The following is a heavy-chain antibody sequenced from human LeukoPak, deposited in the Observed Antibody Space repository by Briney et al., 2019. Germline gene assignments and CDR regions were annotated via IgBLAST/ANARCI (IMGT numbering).Heavy chain of an antibody. D-gene: IGHD1-26*01. CDR3: AREVGTPQAFDI. CDR1: GFTFSNYM. J-gene: IGHJ3*02. Sequence: PGGSLRLPCAASGFTFSNYMMHWVRQAPGKGLVWVSRIKSDGITITYADSVRGRFTISRDNAKNSLYLQMNSLKAEDTAIYYCAREVGTPQAFDIWGQGTMVTVSS. CDR2: IKSDGITI. V-gene: IGHV3-74*01.